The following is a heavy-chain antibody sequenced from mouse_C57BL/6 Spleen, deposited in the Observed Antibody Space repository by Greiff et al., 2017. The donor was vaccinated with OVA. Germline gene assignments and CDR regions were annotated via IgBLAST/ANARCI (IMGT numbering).Heavy chain of an antibody. CDR2: LRSKSSNYAT. D-gene: IGHD2-5*01. V-gene: IGHV10-3*01. CDR1: GFTFNTYA. CDR3: VRDRENDSNRGYFDV. Sequence: EVQLVESGGGLVQPKGSLKLSCAASGFTFNTYAMHWVRQAPGKGLEWVARLRSKSSNYATYYADSVKDRFTISRDDSQSMLYLQMNNLKTEDTAMYYCVRDRENDSNRGYFDVWGTGTTVTVSS. J-gene: IGHJ1*03.